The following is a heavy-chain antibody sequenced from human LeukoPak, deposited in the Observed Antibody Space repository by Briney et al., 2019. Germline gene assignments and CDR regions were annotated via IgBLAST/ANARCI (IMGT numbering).Heavy chain of an antibody. D-gene: IGHD3-9*01. V-gene: IGHV3-23*01. J-gene: IGHJ4*02. CDR3: ARDKRDILTGPHFDY. Sequence: GGSLRLSCAASGFTFSSYAMTWVRQASGKGPEWVSGITASAVSTYYADSVKGRFTISRDNSQNTLYLQMNSLRAEDTAVYYCARDKRDILTGPHFDYWGQGTLVTVSS. CDR1: GFTFSSYA. CDR2: ITASAVST.